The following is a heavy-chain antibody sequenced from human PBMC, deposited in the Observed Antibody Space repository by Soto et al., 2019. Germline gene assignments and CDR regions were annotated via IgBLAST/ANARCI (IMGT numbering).Heavy chain of an antibody. D-gene: IGHD3-3*01. CDR3: ARVPNHPSYVLRFLEWLPDPEAYYYYGMDV. V-gene: IGHV1-69*12. Sequence: QVQLGQSGAEVKKPGSSVKVSCKASGGTFSSYAISWVRQAPGQGLEWMGGIIPIFGTANYAQKFQGRVTITADDSTSTAYMERSSLRSEDTAVYYCARVPNHPSYVLRFLEWLPDPEAYYYYGMDVWGQGTTVTVSS. CDR1: GGTFSSYA. J-gene: IGHJ6*02. CDR2: IIPIFGTA.